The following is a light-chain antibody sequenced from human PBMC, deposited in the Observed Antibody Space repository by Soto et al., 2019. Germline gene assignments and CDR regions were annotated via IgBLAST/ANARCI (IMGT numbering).Light chain of an antibody. CDR1: QSVSSSY. CDR3: QPYGSSPYT. Sequence: EIVLTQSPGTLSLSAGERATLSCMASQSVSSSYLAWYQQKPGQAPRLLIYGASTRATGLPDRFRGSGSGADVTLTISRLEPEDFAVYYCQPYGSSPYTFGQGSKLEIK. V-gene: IGKV3-20*01. CDR2: GAS. J-gene: IGKJ2*01.